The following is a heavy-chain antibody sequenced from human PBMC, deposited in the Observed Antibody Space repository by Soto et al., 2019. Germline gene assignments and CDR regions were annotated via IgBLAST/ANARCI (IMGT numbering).Heavy chain of an antibody. V-gene: IGHV3-48*02. CDR2: ISGSGTTI. CDR1: GFTFSDYS. CDR3: ARSYIPIDS. Sequence: EVHLVESGGGVVQRGGSLRLSCVASGFTFSDYSLNWVRQAPGKGLEWISYISGSGTTIYYAESVKGRFTISRDNAKKSLVLQMSSLRDEDTAVYYCARSYIPIDSWGQGTLVTVSS. J-gene: IGHJ4*02. D-gene: IGHD1-26*01.